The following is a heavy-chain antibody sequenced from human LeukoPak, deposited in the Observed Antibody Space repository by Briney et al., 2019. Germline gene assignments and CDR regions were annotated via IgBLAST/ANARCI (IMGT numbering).Heavy chain of an antibody. CDR2: IYYSGST. J-gene: IGHJ4*02. Sequence: SSETLSLTCTVSGGSISSGGYYWSWIRQHPGKGLEWIGYIYYSGSTYYNPSLKSRVTISVDTSKNRFSLKPSSVTAADTAVYYCARYLNYYGSGRVDYWGQGTLVTVSS. D-gene: IGHD3-10*01. CDR1: GGSISSGGYY. V-gene: IGHV4-31*03. CDR3: ARYLNYYGSGRVDY.